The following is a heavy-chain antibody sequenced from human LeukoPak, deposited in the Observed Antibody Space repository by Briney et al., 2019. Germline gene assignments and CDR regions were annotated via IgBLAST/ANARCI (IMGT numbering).Heavy chain of an antibody. CDR1: GFTFRNYA. J-gene: IGHJ6*04. D-gene: IGHD3-10*02. Sequence: SGGSLRLSCAASGFTFRNYAMSWVRQAPGKGLEWVSVISGGGGSTHVADSVKGRFTISRDNAKNSLYLQMNSLRAEDTAVYYCAELGITMIGGVWGKGTTVTISS. V-gene: IGHV3-23*01. CDR2: ISGGGGST. CDR3: AELGITMIGGV.